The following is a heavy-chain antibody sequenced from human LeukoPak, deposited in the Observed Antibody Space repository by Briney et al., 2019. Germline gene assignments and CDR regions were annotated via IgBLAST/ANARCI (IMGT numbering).Heavy chain of an antibody. CDR1: GGSISSGSYY. D-gene: IGHD3-16*01. Sequence: PSQTLSLTCTVSGGSISSGSYYWRWIRQPAGKGLEWIGRIYTSGSTNYNPSLKSRVTISVDTSKNQFSLKLSSVTAADTAVYYCARVSRLQGITFGGVIRYTPKDYWGQGTLVTVSS. CDR2: IYTSGST. J-gene: IGHJ4*02. CDR3: ARVSRLQGITFGGVIRYTPKDY. V-gene: IGHV4-61*02.